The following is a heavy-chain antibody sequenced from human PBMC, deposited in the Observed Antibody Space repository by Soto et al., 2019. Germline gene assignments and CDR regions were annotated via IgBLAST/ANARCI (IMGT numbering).Heavy chain of an antibody. CDR2: IYQSGST. J-gene: IGHJ5*02. D-gene: IGHD2-15*01. CDR1: GGSISSGGYS. V-gene: IGHV4-30-2*01. CDR3: ARAGYCSGGTGFDP. Sequence: QLQLQESGSGLVKPSQTLSLTCAVSGGSISSGGYSWSWIRQLPGKGLEWIGYIYQSGSTYYNPHLMTGLTISVDRSKDQLSQQMRPVTAAVTAVYYCARAGYCSGGTGFDPWGQGTLVTVSS.